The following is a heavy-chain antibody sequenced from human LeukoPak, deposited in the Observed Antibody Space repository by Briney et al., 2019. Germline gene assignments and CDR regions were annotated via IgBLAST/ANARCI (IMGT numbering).Heavy chain of an antibody. J-gene: IGHJ4*02. CDR1: GYSFSRYG. CDR2: ISCYNGDT. CDR3: ARAFYVRLERPRPDY. V-gene: IGHV1-18*01. Sequence: ASVMVSCKASGYSFSRYGVSWVRQAPGQGLEWMGWISCYNGDTNYAQNFQGRVTVTKDTSASTVYMEVRSLGFDDTAVYYCARAFYVRLERPRPDYWGQGTLVTVSS. D-gene: IGHD1-1*01.